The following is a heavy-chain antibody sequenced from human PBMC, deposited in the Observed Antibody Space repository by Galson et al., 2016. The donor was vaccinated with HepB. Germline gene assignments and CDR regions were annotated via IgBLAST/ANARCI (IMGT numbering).Heavy chain of an antibody. CDR3: ARQYRGGPSDY. V-gene: IGHV4-4*02. CDR2: IFHSGRV. D-gene: IGHD6-25*01. J-gene: IGHJ4*02. CDR1: GGSISSDDW. Sequence: ETLSLTCAVYGGSISSDDWWSWVSQPPGQGLEWIGQIFHSGRVNYTPSLASRVTISIDTSNNYFSRRLTSVTAADTALYYCARQYRGGPSDYWGQGTLVIVSS.